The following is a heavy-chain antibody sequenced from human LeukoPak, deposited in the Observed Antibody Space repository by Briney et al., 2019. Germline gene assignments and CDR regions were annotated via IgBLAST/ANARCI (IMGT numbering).Heavy chain of an antibody. J-gene: IGHJ4*02. V-gene: IGHV3-48*03. CDR1: GFTFSSYE. D-gene: IGHD3-22*01. CDR2: ISSSGSTI. CDR3: ARDYYKNFDY. Sequence: GGSLRLSCAASGFTFSSYEMNWVRQVPGKGLEWISYISSSGSTIYFADSVKGRFTISRDNAKNSLYLQMNSLRAEDTAVYYCARDYYKNFDYWGQGTLVTVSS.